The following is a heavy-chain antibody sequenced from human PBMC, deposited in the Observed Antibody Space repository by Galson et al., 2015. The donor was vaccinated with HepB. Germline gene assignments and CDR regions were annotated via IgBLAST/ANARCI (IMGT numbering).Heavy chain of an antibody. CDR2: ISYFGIST. CDR1: GFTFRSHA. V-gene: IGHV3-23*01. CDR3: AKDIYSGSFSHYFDS. D-gene: IGHD1-26*01. J-gene: IGHJ4*02. Sequence: SLRLSCAASGFTFRSHAMNWVRQAPGKGLEWVSAISYFGISTEYADSVRGRFTVSRDDSTNTLYLQMTGLRAEDTAVYYCAKDIYSGSFSHYFDSWGQGTPVTVSS.